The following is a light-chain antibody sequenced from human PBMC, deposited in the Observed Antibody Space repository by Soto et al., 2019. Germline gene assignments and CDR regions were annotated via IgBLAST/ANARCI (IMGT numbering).Light chain of an antibody. CDR2: DST. CDR3: QQRNVWPPIT. CDR1: QSIHTS. J-gene: IGKJ5*01. Sequence: IVLTQSPAPLSVSPGEKATPSCKASQSIHTSLAWYQQKSGKPPRLVIYDSTLRANGVPDRFGGSRSGTEFTLTINSLEPEDFAVYYCQQRNVWPPITFGQGTRLEIK. V-gene: IGKV3-11*01.